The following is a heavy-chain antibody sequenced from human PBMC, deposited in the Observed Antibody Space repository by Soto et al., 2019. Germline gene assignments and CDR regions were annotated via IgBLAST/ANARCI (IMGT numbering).Heavy chain of an antibody. V-gene: IGHV3-33*01. CDR2: IRFDGRNE. CDR3: ARDGIGGTVFRGYLDY. D-gene: IGHD1-7*01. J-gene: IGHJ4*02. CDR1: GGIFHGYG. Sequence: QEQLVESGGGVVQPGTSLRLSCAVPGGIFHGYGMHWVRQAPGKGLEWVAIIRFDGRNEEYADSVKGRFTISRDNSKNTLYLQMNTLGAEDTAVYYCARDGIGGTVFRGYLDYWGRGTVVTVSS.